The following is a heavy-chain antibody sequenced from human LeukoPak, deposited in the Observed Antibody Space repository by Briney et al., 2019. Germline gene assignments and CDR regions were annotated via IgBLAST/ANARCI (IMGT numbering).Heavy chain of an antibody. J-gene: IGHJ4*02. V-gene: IGHV3-74*01. Sequence: GGSLRLSCAASGFTFSSYWMHWVRQAPGEGLVWVARITSDGSSTSHADSVKGRFTISRDNAKNSLYLQMNSLRAEDTAVYYCARGLSLVDTAMVDYWGQGTLVTVSS. CDR3: ARGLSLVDTAMVDY. CDR1: GFTFSSYW. CDR2: ITSDGSST. D-gene: IGHD5-18*01.